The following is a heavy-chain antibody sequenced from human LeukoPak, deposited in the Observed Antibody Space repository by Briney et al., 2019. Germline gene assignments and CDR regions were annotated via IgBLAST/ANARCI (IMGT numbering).Heavy chain of an antibody. CDR1: GGSISSSSYY. CDR2: IYYSGST. Sequence: PSETLSLTCTVSGGSISSSSYYWGWIRQPPGKGLEWIGSIYYSGSTYYNPSLKSRVTISVDTSKNQFSLKLSSVTAAVTAVFYCAAYCSSTSCLRNWFDPWGQGTLVTVSS. D-gene: IGHD2-2*01. J-gene: IGHJ5*02. CDR3: AAYCSSTSCLRNWFDP. V-gene: IGHV4-39*01.